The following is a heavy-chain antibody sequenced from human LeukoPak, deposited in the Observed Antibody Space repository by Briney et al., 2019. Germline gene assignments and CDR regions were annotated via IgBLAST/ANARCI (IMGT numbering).Heavy chain of an antibody. D-gene: IGHD6-13*01. CDR1: GFTFSSYS. CDR3: ARGLIAAAGHGFDP. V-gene: IGHV3-21*01. CDR2: ISSSSSYI. J-gene: IGHJ5*02. Sequence: GGSLRLSCAASGFTFSSYSMNWVRQAPGKGLEWVSSISSSSSYIYYADSVKGRFTISRDNAKNSLYLQMNSLRAEDTAVYYRARGLIAAAGHGFDPWGQGTLVTVSS.